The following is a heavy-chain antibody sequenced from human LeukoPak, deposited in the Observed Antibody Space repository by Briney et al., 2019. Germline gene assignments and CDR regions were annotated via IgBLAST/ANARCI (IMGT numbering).Heavy chain of an antibody. CDR1: GDSISSYY. Sequence: PSETLSLTCIVSGDSISSYYWSWIRQPAGKGLEWIGRIYTTGSTNYNPSLKSRAAISVDTSNNQVSLKLSSVTAAGTAVYYCARHGYCSGGSCYWDYWGQGTLVTVSS. V-gene: IGHV4-4*07. J-gene: IGHJ4*02. D-gene: IGHD2-15*01. CDR3: ARHGYCSGGSCYWDY. CDR2: IYTTGST.